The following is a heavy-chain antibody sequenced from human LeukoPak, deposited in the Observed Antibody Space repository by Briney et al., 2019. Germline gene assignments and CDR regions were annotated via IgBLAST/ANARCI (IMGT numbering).Heavy chain of an antibody. Sequence: SQTLSLTCTVSGGSISSGSYYWSWIRQPPGKGLEWIGYIYYSGSTNYNPSLKSRVTISVDTSKNQFSLKLSSVTAADTAVYYCARENYDILTGSVGWFDPWGQGTLVTVSS. CDR3: ARENYDILTGSVGWFDP. CDR1: GGSISSGSYY. J-gene: IGHJ5*02. V-gene: IGHV4-61*01. D-gene: IGHD3-9*01. CDR2: IYYSGST.